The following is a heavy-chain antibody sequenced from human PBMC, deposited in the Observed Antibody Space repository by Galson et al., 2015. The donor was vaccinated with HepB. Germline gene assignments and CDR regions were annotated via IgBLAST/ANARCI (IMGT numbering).Heavy chain of an antibody. CDR3: ARHGGYYFDY. V-gene: IGHV3-49*03. Sequence: SLRLSCAVSGLSFSGYPMGWFRQAPGKGLEWVGFIRSNINGGTKEYAASVKGRFIISRDDSKSVAYLQMNDLTTEDTAVYYCARHGGYYFDYWGQGTLVSVSS. J-gene: IGHJ4*02. D-gene: IGHD6-25*01. CDR1: GLSFSGYP. CDR2: IRSNINGGTK.